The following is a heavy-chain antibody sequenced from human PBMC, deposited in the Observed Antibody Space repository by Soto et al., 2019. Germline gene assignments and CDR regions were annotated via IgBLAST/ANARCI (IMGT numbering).Heavy chain of an antibody. CDR1: GYTFSDYY. CDR3: ARGGEFCSTGSCNSSLGDAFDV. D-gene: IGHD2-15*01. J-gene: IGHJ3*01. Sequence: QVQLVQSGAEVKKPGASMKVSCKASGYTFSDYYMHWVRQAPGQGLECMGWISPNNGATNYAQKFQDRVTMTRYASITTAYMELSRLRSYDTAVYYCARGGEFCSTGSCNSSLGDAFDVWGQGTTVTVSS. V-gene: IGHV1-2*02. CDR2: ISPNNGAT.